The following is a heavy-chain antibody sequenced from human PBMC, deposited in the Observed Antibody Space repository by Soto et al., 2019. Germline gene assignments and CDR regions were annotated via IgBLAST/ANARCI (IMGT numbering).Heavy chain of an antibody. V-gene: IGHV3-33*01. CDR3: ARDRYSYDSRAYQGVDWYFDL. CDR2: IWYDGSHE. J-gene: IGHJ2*01. D-gene: IGHD3-22*01. Sequence: QVQLVESGGGVVQPGRSLRLSCAASGFIFSNYVMHWVRQAPGKGLEWVAVIWYDGSHESYADSAKGRFTISRDNSKNTLFLQMNSLRAEDTAVYYCARDRYSYDSRAYQGVDWYFDLWGRGTLVTVSS. CDR1: GFIFSNYV.